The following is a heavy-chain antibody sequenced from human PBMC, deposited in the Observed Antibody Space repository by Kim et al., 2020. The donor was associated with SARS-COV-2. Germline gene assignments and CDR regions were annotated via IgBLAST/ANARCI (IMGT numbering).Heavy chain of an antibody. V-gene: IGHV4-31*11. CDR1: GGSISSVRYN. Sequence: SETLSLTCAVSGGSISSVRYNWSWIRQSPGKGWDGIGYIFYSGNTNYSSPLKIRATISVYTSKNQLSLTLTSMTVADSAVYDCARRTPGGVSKWFDTWGQGTPVTVSS. D-gene: IGHD3-16*01. J-gene: IGHJ5*02. CDR3: ARRTPGGVSKWFDT. CDR2: IFYSGNT.